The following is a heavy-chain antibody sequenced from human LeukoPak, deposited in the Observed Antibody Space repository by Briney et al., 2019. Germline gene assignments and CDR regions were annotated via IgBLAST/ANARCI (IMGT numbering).Heavy chain of an antibody. Sequence: PSETLSLTCNVSGDSLSCRGSCFWSWIRQPAGKGLEWIGRVYASGSTHYNPSLKSRVTISVDTSKNQFSLKLSSVTAADTAVYYCARGYCSGGSCHYFDYWGQGTLVTVSS. V-gene: IGHV4-61*02. CDR3: ARGYCSGGSCHYFDY. J-gene: IGHJ4*02. CDR2: VYASGST. D-gene: IGHD2-15*01. CDR1: GDSLSCRGSCF.